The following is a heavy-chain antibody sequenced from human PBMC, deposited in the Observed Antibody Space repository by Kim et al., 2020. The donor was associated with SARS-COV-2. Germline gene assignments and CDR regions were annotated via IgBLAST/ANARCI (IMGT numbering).Heavy chain of an antibody. CDR3: AKDGGPDTAIEYFQH. V-gene: IGHV3-9*01. CDR1: GFTFDDYA. D-gene: IGHD5-18*01. J-gene: IGHJ1*01. Sequence: GGSLRLSCAASGFTFDDYAMHWVRQAPGKGLEWVSGISWNSGSIGYADSVKGRFTISRDNAKNSLYLQMNSLRAEDTALYYCAKDGGPDTAIEYFQHWGQGTLVTVSS. CDR2: ISWNSGSI.